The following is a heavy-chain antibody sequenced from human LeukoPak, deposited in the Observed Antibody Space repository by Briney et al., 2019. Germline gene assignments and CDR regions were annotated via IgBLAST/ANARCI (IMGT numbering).Heavy chain of an antibody. V-gene: IGHV1-18*01. J-gene: IGHJ5*02. D-gene: IGHD3-3*01. CDR1: GYTFTSYG. CDR2: ISAYNGNT. CDR3: ARFSFGVVSWFDP. Sequence: ASVKVSCKPSGYTFTSYGISWVRQAPGQGLAWMGWISAYNGNTNYAQKLQGRVTMTTDTSTSTAYMELRSLRSDDTAVYYCARFSFGVVSWFDPWGQGTLVTVSS.